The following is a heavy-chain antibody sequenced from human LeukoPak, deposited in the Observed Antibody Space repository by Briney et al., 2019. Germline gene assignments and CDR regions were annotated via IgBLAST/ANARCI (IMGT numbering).Heavy chain of an antibody. CDR1: GFTFSSYD. CDR2: IRYDGSNK. CDR3: AKETYIVVVPAALVDY. V-gene: IGHV3-30*02. Sequence: GGSLRLSCAASGFTFSSYDMHWVRQAPGKGLEWVAFIRYDGSNKYYADSVKGRFTISRDNSKNTLYLQMNSLRAEDTAVYYCAKETYIVVVPAALVDYWGQGTLVTVSS. J-gene: IGHJ4*02. D-gene: IGHD2-2*01.